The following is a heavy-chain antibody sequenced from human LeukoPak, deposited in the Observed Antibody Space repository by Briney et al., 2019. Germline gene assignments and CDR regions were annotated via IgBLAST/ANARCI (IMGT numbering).Heavy chain of an antibody. V-gene: IGHV4-39*02. CDR2: IYYSGST. CDR1: GGSISSSSYY. Sequence: SETLSLTCTVSGGSISSSSYYWGCIRQPQGKGLEWIGSIYYSGSTYYNPSLKSRVIISIDTTKKHFSLQRMSRPAADTAVYYCATLAATGDLLDYWGQGTLVTVSS. J-gene: IGHJ4*02. D-gene: IGHD6-13*01. CDR3: ATLAATGDLLDY.